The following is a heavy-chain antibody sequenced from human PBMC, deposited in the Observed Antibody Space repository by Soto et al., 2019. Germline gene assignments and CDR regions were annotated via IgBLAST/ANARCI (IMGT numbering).Heavy chain of an antibody. CDR2: ISAYNGNT. J-gene: IGHJ6*02. Sequence: GASVKVSCKASGYTFTSYGISWVRQAPGQGLEWMGWISAYNGNTNYAQKLQGRVTMTTDTSTSTAYMELRSLRSDDTAVYYCARDNYYDSSGYLPRRYYGMDVWGQGTTVTVSS. CDR3: ARDNYYDSSGYLPRRYYGMDV. D-gene: IGHD3-22*01. CDR1: GYTFTSYG. V-gene: IGHV1-18*01.